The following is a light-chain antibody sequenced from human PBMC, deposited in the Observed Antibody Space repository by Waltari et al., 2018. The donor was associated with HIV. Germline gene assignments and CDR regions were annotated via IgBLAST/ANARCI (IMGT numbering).Light chain of an antibody. CDR1: SPNLGNNY. CDR3: ATWDDSLYSVL. J-gene: IGLJ2*01. CDR2: RND. Sequence: QSALTQPPSASGTPGQRVTISCSGSSPNLGNNYVYWYQQFPGKAPKLLIDRNDQRPSGVPDRFSGSKSGTSASLAISGLRSEDEADYHWATWDDSLYSVLFGGGTKVTVL. V-gene: IGLV1-47*01.